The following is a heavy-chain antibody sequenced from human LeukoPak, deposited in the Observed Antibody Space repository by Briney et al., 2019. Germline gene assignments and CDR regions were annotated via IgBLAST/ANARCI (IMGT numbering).Heavy chain of an antibody. Sequence: PSETLSLTCTVSGGSISSSSYYWGWIRQPPGKGLEWIGRIYTSGSTNYNPSLKSRGTMSVDTPKNQFSLKLSSVTAADTAVYYCARDSRPVYDYVWGSYRYGVYFDYWGQGTLVTVSS. CDR3: ARDSRPVYDYVWGSYRYGVYFDY. CDR1: GGSISSSSYY. V-gene: IGHV4-39*07. CDR2: IYTSGST. J-gene: IGHJ4*02. D-gene: IGHD3-16*02.